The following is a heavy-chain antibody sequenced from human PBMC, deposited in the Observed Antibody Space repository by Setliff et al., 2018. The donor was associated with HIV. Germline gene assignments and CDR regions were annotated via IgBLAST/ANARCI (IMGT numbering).Heavy chain of an antibody. Sequence: ASVKVSCKASGYRFSSYGITWVRHAPGQGLEWMGWINVHNGDTKFAQRFQDRLTMTMDPSTSTAFMDLRSLTSADTAVYYCARFLRGEHFASWKSNHYFDLWGHGTLVTVSS. CDR1: GYRFSSYG. D-gene: IGHD1-1*01. CDR2: INVHNGDT. J-gene: IGHJ2*01. CDR3: ARFLRGEHFASWKSNHYFDL. V-gene: IGHV1-18*01.